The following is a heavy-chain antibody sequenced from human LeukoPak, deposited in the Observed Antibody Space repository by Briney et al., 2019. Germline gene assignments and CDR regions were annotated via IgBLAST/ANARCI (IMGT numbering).Heavy chain of an antibody. Sequence: GSLRLSCAASGFTFSNYWMHWVRQAPGKGLVWVSRINSDGSSTSYADSVKGRFTISRDNAKNTLYLQMNSLRAEDTAVYYRARGDYLYDYYYYYYMDVWGKGTTVTVSS. D-gene: IGHD4-17*01. J-gene: IGHJ6*03. V-gene: IGHV3-74*01. CDR1: GFTFSNYW. CDR3: ARGDYLYDYYYYYYMDV. CDR2: INSDGSST.